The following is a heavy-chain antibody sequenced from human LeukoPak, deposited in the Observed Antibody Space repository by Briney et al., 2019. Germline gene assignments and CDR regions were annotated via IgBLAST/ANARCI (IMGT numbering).Heavy chain of an antibody. CDR3: AREVIIFPDYYYYGLDV. D-gene: IGHD3-9*01. J-gene: IGHJ6*02. CDR1: GFTFSSYW. V-gene: IGHV3-7*03. Sequence: GGSLRLSCAASGFTFSSYWMSWVRQAPGKGLEWVANIKQDGSEKYYVDSVKGRFTISRDNAKNSVFLQMNSLRAEDTAVYYCAREVIIFPDYYYYGLDVWGQGTTVTVSS. CDR2: IKQDGSEK.